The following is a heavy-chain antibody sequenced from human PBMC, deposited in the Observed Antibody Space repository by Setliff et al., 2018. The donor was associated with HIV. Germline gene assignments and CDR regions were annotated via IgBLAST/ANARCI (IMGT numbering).Heavy chain of an antibody. CDR2: IYYSGIT. CDR1: GGSISSGGYF. CDR3: ARRRSGPQGWLLSNWFDA. Sequence: SETLSLTCTVSGGSISSGGYFWSWIRQHPGKGLEWIGYIYYSGITYYNPSLKSRVSISVDTSKNQFSLNLNSVTAADTAVYYCARRRSGPQGWLLSNWFDAWGQGTLVTVSS. D-gene: IGHD3-3*01. J-gene: IGHJ5*02. V-gene: IGHV4-31*03.